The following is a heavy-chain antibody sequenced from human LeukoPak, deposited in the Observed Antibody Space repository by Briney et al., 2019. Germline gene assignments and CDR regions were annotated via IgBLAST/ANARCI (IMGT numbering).Heavy chain of an antibody. Sequence: GGSLRLSCAASGFTFSDYYMSWIRQAPGKGLEWVSYISSSSSYTNYADSVEGRFTISRDNAKNSLYLQMNSLRAEDTAVYYCARSGNPIYYYYYGMDVWGQGTTVTVSS. CDR2: ISSSSSYT. V-gene: IGHV3-11*03. CDR1: GFTFSDYY. CDR3: ARSGNPIYYYYYGMDV. J-gene: IGHJ6*02. D-gene: IGHD5-12*01.